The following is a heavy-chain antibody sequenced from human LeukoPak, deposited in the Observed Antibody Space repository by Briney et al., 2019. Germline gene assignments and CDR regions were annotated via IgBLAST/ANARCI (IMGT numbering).Heavy chain of an antibody. CDR3: ARTSSSWYGYYYYYMDV. CDR2: IKQDGSEK. J-gene: IGHJ6*03. V-gene: IGHV3-7*01. CDR1: GFTFINYW. D-gene: IGHD6-13*01. Sequence: PGGSLRLSCAASGFTFINYWMSWVRQAPGKGLEWVANIKQDGSEKYYVDSVKGRFTISRDNAKNSLYLQMNSLRAEDTAVYYCARTSSSWYGYYYYYMDVWGKGTTVTVSS.